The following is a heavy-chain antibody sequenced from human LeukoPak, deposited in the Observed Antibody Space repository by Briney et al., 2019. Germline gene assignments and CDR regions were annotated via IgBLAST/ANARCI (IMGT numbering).Heavy chain of an antibody. CDR3: ARRGQGGYSSTWYFDY. V-gene: IGHV4-59*08. D-gene: IGHD6-13*01. CDR1: GGSISSYY. J-gene: IGHJ4*02. CDR2: IYYSGST. Sequence: SETLSLTCTVSGGSISSYYWSWIRQPPGKGLEWMGYIYYSGSTNYNPSLKSRVTMSLDTSKNQFSLKLSSVTAADTAVYYCARRGQGGYSSTWYFDYWGQGTLVTVSS.